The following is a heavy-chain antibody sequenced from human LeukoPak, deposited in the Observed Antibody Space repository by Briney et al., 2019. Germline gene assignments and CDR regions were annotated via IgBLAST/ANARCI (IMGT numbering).Heavy chain of an antibody. Sequence: PSGTLSLTCAVSGYSINSGYCWGWIRKPPGKGLEWIGSIYHSGSTYYNPSLKSRVTISVDTSKNQFSLKLSSVTAADTAVYYCARVATTTNPPQRPFDYWGQGTLVTVSS. CDR3: ARVATTTNPPQRPFDY. V-gene: IGHV4-38-2*01. J-gene: IGHJ4*02. CDR1: GYSINSGYC. CDR2: IYHSGST. D-gene: IGHD5-12*01.